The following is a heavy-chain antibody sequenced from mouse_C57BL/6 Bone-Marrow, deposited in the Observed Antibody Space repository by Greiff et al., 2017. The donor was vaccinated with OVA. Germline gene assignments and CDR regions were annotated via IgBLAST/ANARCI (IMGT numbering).Heavy chain of an antibody. CDR3: ARGLYYYGDY. Sequence: EVQVVESGGGLVKPGGSLKLSCAASGFTFSSYAMSWVRPTPEKRLEWVATISGGGSYTYYPDNVKGRFTSSRENAKNNLYLQMSHLKSEDTAMYYCARGLYYYGDYWGQGTTLTVSS. CDR1: GFTFSSYA. V-gene: IGHV5-4*01. J-gene: IGHJ2*01. CDR2: ISGGGSYT. D-gene: IGHD1-1*01.